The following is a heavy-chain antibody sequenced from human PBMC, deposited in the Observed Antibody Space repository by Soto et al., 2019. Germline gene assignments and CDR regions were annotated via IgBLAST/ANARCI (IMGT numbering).Heavy chain of an antibody. J-gene: IGHJ4*02. D-gene: IGHD4-17*01. Sequence: PSETLSLTXTVSGGSISSSSYYWGWIRQPPGKGLEWIGSIYYSGSTYYNPSLKSRVTISVDTSKNQFSLKLSSVTAADTAVYYCARLRSKGRSVTTFDYWGQGTLVTVSS. CDR3: ARLRSKGRSVTTFDY. CDR2: IYYSGST. V-gene: IGHV4-39*01. CDR1: GGSISSSSYY.